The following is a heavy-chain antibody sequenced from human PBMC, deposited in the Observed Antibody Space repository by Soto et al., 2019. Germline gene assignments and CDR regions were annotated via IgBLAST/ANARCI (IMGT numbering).Heavy chain of an antibody. J-gene: IGHJ6*02. CDR3: AIFKTGNYYYGMDV. CDR2: IIPIFGTA. Sequence: VASVKVSCKASGGTFSSYSISWVRQAPGQGLEWMGGIIPIFGTANYAQKFQGRVTITADESTSTAYMELGSLRSEDTAVYYCAIFKTGNYYYGMDVWGQGTTVTVSS. V-gene: IGHV1-69*13. D-gene: IGHD1-1*01. CDR1: GGTFSSYS.